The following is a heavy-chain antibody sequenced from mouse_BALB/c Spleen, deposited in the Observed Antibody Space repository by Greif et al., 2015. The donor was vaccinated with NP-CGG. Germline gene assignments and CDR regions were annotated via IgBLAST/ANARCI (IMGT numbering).Heavy chain of an antibody. Sequence: VKVVESGPGLVQPSQSLSITCTVSGFSLTSYGVHWVRQSPGKGLEWLGVIWSGGSTDYNAAFISRLSISKDNSKSXVFFKMNSLQANDTAIYYCARKGNYYAMDYWGQGTSVTVSS. V-gene: IGHV2-2*02. CDR2: IWSGGST. D-gene: IGHD2-1*01. J-gene: IGHJ4*01. CDR3: ARKGNYYAMDY. CDR1: GFSLTSYG.